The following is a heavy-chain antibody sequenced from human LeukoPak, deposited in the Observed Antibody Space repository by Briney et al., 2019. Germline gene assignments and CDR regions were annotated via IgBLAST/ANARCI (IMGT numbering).Heavy chain of an antibody. Sequence: GGSLRLSCAASGFTFRSYAMHWVRQAPGKGLEWVAVISYDGDNKYYADSVRGRFTVSRDNSRNTLYLQMDSLRGEDTAVYYCAMGGQKSIAVTVWGQGTLVTVSS. CDR3: AMGGQKSIAVTV. D-gene: IGHD6-19*01. J-gene: IGHJ4*02. CDR1: GFTFRSYA. V-gene: IGHV3-30*04. CDR2: ISYDGDNK.